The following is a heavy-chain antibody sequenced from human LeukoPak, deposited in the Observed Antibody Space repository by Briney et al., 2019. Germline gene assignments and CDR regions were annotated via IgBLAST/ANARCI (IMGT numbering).Heavy chain of an antibody. CDR2: IYHSGST. CDR3: ARVVRGVITWFDP. J-gene: IGHJ5*02. Sequence: PSQTLSLTCAVSGGSISSGGYSWSWVRQPPGKGLEWIGYIYHSGSTYYNPSLKSRVAISVDRSKNQFSLKLSSVTAADTAVYYCARVVRGVITWFDPWGQGTLVTVSS. CDR1: GGSISSGGYS. V-gene: IGHV4-30-2*01. D-gene: IGHD3-10*01.